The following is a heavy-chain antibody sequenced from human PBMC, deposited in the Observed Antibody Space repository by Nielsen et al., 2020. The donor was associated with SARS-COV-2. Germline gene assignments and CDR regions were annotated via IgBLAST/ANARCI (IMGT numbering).Heavy chain of an antibody. CDR1: GGSISSGGYY. J-gene: IGHJ5*02. CDR2: IYYSGST. V-gene: IGHV4-31*03. CDR3: ARGLYGSGSYDFEALDP. Sequence: SETLSLTCTVSGGSISSGGYYWSWIRQHPGKGLEWIGYIYYSGSTYYNPSLKSRVTISVDTSKNQFSLKLSSVTAADTAVYYCARGLYGSGSYDFEALDPWGQGTLVTVSS. D-gene: IGHD3-10*01.